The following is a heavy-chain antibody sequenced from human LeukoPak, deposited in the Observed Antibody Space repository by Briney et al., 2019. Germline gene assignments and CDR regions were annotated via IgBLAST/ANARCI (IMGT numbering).Heavy chain of an antibody. CDR3: ARVPSGSLFDY. J-gene: IGHJ4*02. Sequence: GGSLRLSCTVSGFTVSSNSMSWVRQAPGKGLEWVSFIYSGGNTHYSDSVKGRFTISRDNAKNSLYLQMNSLRAEDTAVYYCARVPSGSLFDYWGQGTLVTVSS. D-gene: IGHD1-26*01. CDR1: GFTVSSNS. CDR2: IYSGGNT. V-gene: IGHV3-53*01.